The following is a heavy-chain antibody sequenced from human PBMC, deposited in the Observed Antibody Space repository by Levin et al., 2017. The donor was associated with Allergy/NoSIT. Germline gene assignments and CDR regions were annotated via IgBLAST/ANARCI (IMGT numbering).Heavy chain of an antibody. CDR3: ARTKYSSSADWFDP. CDR2: INPSGGAT. J-gene: IGHJ5*02. CDR1: GYTFTSHH. V-gene: IGHV1-46*01. Sequence: GESLKISCKASGYTFTSHHLNWLRQAPGQGLEWMGTINPSGGATSHARNFQGRVTMTTDKSTSTGYMELSGLRSEDTAIYYCARTKYSSSADWFDPWGQGTRLTVSS. D-gene: IGHD6-6*01.